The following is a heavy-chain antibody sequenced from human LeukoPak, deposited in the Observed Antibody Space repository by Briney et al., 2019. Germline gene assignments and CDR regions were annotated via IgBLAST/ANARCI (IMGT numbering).Heavy chain of an antibody. J-gene: IGHJ4*02. Sequence: GGSLTLSSAASGFTFSSYSMNWVRQAPGKGLEWVSSISSSSSYIYYADSVKGRFTISKDNAKNSLYLQMNSLKAEDTAVYYCARDQGYYYDSSGYYLDYWGQGTLVTVSS. V-gene: IGHV3-21*01. CDR3: ARDQGYYYDSSGYYLDY. CDR1: GFTFSSYS. CDR2: ISSSSSYI. D-gene: IGHD3-22*01.